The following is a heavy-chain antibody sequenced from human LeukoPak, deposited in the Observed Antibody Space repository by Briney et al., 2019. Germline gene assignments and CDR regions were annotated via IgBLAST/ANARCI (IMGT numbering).Heavy chain of an antibody. J-gene: IGHJ4*02. V-gene: IGHV3-30*02. CDR1: GFTFSSYG. CDR2: IRYDGSNK. CDR3: AKDRGYCGGDCYQRFNY. Sequence: PGGSLRLSCAASGFTFSSYGMHWVRQAPGKGLEWVAFIRYDGSNKYYADSVKGRFTISRDNPKNTLYLQMNSLRAEDTAVYYCAKDRGYCGGDCYQRFNYWGQGTLVTVSS. D-gene: IGHD2-21*02.